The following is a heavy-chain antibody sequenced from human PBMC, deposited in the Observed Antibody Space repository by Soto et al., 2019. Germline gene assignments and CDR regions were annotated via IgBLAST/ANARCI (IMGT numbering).Heavy chain of an antibody. J-gene: IGHJ4*02. V-gene: IGHV4-59*01. D-gene: IGHD6-19*01. Sequence: SETMSLTCTASRASISVYSWSWIRQPPGKGLEWIGYIYYSGSTNYNPSLKSRVAISVDTSKNQFSLNLSSVTAADTAVYYCARSTDSSGGRFDSWGQGTQVT. CDR2: IYYSGST. CDR3: ARSTDSSGGRFDS. CDR1: RASISVYS.